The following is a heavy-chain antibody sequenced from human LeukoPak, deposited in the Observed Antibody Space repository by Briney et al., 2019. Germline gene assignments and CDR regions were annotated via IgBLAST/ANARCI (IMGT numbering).Heavy chain of an antibody. CDR2: ISSSGSAK. V-gene: IGHV3-48*02. D-gene: IGHD2-2*03. Sequence: GGSLRLSCAASGFTFSSYAMNWVRQAPGKGLEWVSHISSSGSAKYYADSVKGRFTISRDNAKNSLYLQMNSLRDEDTAVFYCASGSGHWGQGTLVTVSS. CDR1: GFTFSSYA. J-gene: IGHJ4*02. CDR3: ASGSGH.